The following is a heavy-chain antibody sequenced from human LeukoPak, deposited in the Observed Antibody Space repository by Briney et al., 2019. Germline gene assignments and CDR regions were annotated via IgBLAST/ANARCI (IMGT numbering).Heavy chain of an antibody. CDR1: GGTFSSYA. V-gene: IGHV1-69*04. CDR3: ARYDYDSAFDI. Sequence: ASVKVSCKASGGTFSSYAISWVRQAPGQGLEWMGRIIPILGIANYAQKFQGRVTIIADKSTSTAYMELSSLRSEDTAVYYCARYDYDSAFDIWGQGTMVTVSS. D-gene: IGHD3-22*01. J-gene: IGHJ3*02. CDR2: IIPILGIA.